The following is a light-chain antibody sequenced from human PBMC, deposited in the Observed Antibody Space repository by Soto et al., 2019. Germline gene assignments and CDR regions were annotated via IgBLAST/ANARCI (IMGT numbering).Light chain of an antibody. CDR1: QTISSY. CDR2: AAS. J-gene: IGKJ4*01. Sequence: DIQMTQSPSSLSASIGDRVTITCRASQTISSYLNWYQQKPGKAPKLLIYAASSLQSGAPSRFSGSGSGTDFPLTISSLQPEDFATYYCQKSYSTPLTFGGGTKVDIK. V-gene: IGKV1-39*01. CDR3: QKSYSTPLT.